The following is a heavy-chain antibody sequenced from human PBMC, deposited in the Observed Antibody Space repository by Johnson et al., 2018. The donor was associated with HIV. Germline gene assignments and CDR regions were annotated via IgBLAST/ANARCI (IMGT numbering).Heavy chain of an antibody. V-gene: IGHV3-30*04. Sequence: QVQLVESGGGVVQPGRSLRLSCAASGFTFSSYAMHWVRQAPGKGLEWVAVISYDGSEKYYVDSVKGRFTISRDNAKNSLYLQLNSLRAEDTAVYYCARVEPIRRAIDAFDIWGQGTMVTVSS. CDR1: GFTFSSYA. CDR2: ISYDGSEK. J-gene: IGHJ3*02. CDR3: ARVEPIRRAIDAFDI.